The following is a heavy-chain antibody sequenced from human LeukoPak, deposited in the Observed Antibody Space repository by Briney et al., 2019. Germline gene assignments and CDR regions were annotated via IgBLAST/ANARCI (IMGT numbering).Heavy chain of an antibody. J-gene: IGHJ4*02. CDR3: ARDYCSSTSCLFDY. V-gene: IGHV1-2*06. D-gene: IGHD2-2*01. CDR1: GYTFTGYH. CDR2: INPNSGDT. Sequence: GASVKVSCRASGYTFTGYHIHWVGQAAGQGVEWMGRINPNSGDTNYAQNFQGRVTMTRDTSINTAYMELSRLRSDDTAVYYCARDYCSSTSCLFDYWGQGTLVTVSS.